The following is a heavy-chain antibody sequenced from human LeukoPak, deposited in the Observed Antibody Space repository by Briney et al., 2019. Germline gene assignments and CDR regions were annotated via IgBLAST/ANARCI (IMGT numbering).Heavy chain of an antibody. CDR2: IIPIFGTA. Sequence: SVKVSCKASGGTFSSYATSWVRQAPGQGLEWMGRIIPIFGTANYAQKFQGRVTITTDESTSTAYMELSSLRPEDTAVYYCAVWYYGSGSYYTPPDYWGQGTLVTVSS. V-gene: IGHV1-69*05. D-gene: IGHD3-10*01. CDR3: AVWYYGSGSYYTPPDY. CDR1: GGTFSSYA. J-gene: IGHJ4*02.